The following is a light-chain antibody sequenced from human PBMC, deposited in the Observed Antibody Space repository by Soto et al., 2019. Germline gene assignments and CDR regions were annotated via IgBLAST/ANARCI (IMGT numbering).Light chain of an antibody. CDR2: YAS. V-gene: IGKV2-30*02. J-gene: IGKJ2*01. Sequence: DVLMTKSPLSLPVNLGEPAAISCRSSQSLVHRDGNTYLSWFHQRPGQSPRRLIFYASKRDFWVPDGFSGSLSVSDFTLRFIWVNTEKFWIYYCLPGTQWPAYTCGHGTKLEI. CDR3: LPGTQWPAYT. CDR1: QSLVHRDGNTY.